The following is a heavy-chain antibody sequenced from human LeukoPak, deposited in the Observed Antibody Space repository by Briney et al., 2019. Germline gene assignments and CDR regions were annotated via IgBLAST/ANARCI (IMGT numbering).Heavy chain of an antibody. Sequence: GGSLRLSCTVSGFLFTDYVIHGVRHAPGRGLECVAVTSADESIKIYNASVRGRFTIYRDNSKNIQYLQMNSVRVEDTAVYYCARDPVLGAPDYLDYWGRGTLVTVSS. CDR3: ARDPVLGAPDYLDY. D-gene: IGHD1-26*01. CDR1: GFLFTDYV. V-gene: IGHV3-30-3*01. CDR2: TSADESIK. J-gene: IGHJ4*01.